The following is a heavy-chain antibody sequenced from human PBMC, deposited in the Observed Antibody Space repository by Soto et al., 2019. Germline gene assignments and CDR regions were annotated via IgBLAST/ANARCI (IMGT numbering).Heavy chain of an antibody. V-gene: IGHV4-59*08. D-gene: IGHD6-19*01. CDR1: GGSISSYY. Sequence: SETLSLTCTVSGGSISSYYWSWIRQPPGKGLEWIGYIYYSGSTNYNPSLKSRVTISVDTSKNQFSLKLSSVTAADTAVYYCARHSLSGWDYYYYMDVWGKGTTVTVSS. CDR2: IYYSGST. J-gene: IGHJ6*03. CDR3: ARHSLSGWDYYYYMDV.